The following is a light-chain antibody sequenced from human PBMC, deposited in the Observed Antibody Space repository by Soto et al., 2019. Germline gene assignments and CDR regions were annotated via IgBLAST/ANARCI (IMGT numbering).Light chain of an antibody. CDR3: QQYGSSPRA. V-gene: IGKV3-20*01. J-gene: IGKJ1*01. CDR2: DAS. CDR1: QSVSSNH. Sequence: IVVTQSPGTLSMSQGERASLSCRASQSVSSNHLAWYQQKPGQAPRLLIYDASNRATGIPDRFSGSGSGTDFTLTISRLEPEDFAVYYCQQYGSSPRAFGQGTKV.